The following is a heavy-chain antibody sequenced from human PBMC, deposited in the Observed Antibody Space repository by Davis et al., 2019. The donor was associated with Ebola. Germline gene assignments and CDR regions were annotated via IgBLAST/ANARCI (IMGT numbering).Heavy chain of an antibody. J-gene: IGHJ4*02. CDR1: GFTFSNYA. D-gene: IGHD6-6*01. CDR2: ISGSVGNT. Sequence: GGSLRLSCAASGFTFSNYAMSWVRQAPGKGLEWVSGISGSVGNTYYADSVKGRFTISRDNSKNRLYLQINSLRAEDTAVYYCAKGGSSSGRGGYFDYWGQGTLVTVSS. V-gene: IGHV3-23*01. CDR3: AKGGSSSGRGGYFDY.